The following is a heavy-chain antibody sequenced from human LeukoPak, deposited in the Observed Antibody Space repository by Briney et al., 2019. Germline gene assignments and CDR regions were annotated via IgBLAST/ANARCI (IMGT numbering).Heavy chain of an antibody. V-gene: IGHV3-23*01. D-gene: IGHD6-19*01. CDR1: RFIFSTYP. Sequence: GGSLRLSCAASRFIFSTYPMSWVRQAPGKGLEWVSAITGSGDSTFYADSVKGRCTISRDNSKNTLSLQMNTLRAEDTAVYYCAKLPGPIAVAGAFDYWGQGTLVTVSS. CDR2: ITGSGDST. CDR3: AKLPGPIAVAGAFDY. J-gene: IGHJ4*02.